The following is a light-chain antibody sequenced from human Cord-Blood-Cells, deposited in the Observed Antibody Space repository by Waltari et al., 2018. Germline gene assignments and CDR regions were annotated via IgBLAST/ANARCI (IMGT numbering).Light chain of an antibody. V-gene: IGLV2-23*02. CDR3: CSYAGSSTYVV. CDR2: EVS. CDR1: SSGVGSYNL. Sequence: QSALTQPASVSGSPGQSITISCTGTSSGVGSYNLVSWYQQHPGKAPKLMIYEVSKRPSGVSNRFSGSKSGNTASLTISGLQAEDEADYYCCSYAGSSTYVVFVGGTKLTVL. J-gene: IGLJ2*01.